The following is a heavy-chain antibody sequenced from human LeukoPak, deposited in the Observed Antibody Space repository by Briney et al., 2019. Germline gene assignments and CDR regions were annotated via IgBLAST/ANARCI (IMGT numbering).Heavy chain of an antibody. CDR3: ARGTRPTIFGVFPNYYYYYYMDV. J-gene: IGHJ6*03. CDR1: GGSISSHY. Sequence: SETLSLTCTVSGGSISSHYWSWLRQPPGKGLEGIGYIYYSGSTNYNPSLKRRVTILVDTSKEQFSLKLRSVTAADTAVYYCARGTRPTIFGVFPNYYYYYYMDVWGKGTTVTVSS. D-gene: IGHD3-3*01. V-gene: IGHV4-59*11. CDR2: IYYSGST.